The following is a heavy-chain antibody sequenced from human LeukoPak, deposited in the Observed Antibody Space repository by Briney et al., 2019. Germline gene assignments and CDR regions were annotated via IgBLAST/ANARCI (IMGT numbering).Heavy chain of an antibody. D-gene: IGHD3-22*01. CDR3: ARADYYDSSGYHYYFDY. J-gene: IGHJ4*02. V-gene: IGHV1-2*02. Sequence: GASVKVSCKASGYTFTGYYMHWVRQAPGQGLEWMGWINPNSGGTNYAQKFQGRVTMTRDTSISTAYMELSRLRSDDTAVYFCARADYYDSSGYHYYFDYWGQGTLVTVSS. CDR2: INPNSGGT. CDR1: GYTFTGYY.